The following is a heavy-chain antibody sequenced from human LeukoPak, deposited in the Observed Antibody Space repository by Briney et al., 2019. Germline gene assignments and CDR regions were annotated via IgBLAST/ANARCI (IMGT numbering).Heavy chain of an antibody. CDR2: IYDSGST. D-gene: IGHD5-18*01. V-gene: IGHV4-39*07. CDR1: GGSIRSSYYY. CDR3: ARDRYSYGF. Sequence: SETLSLTCTVSGGSIRSSYYYWGWIRQPPGKGLEWIGSIYDSGSTYYNPSLKSRVTISVDTSKNQFSLNLRSVTAADTAVYYCARDRYSYGFWGQGILVTVSS. J-gene: IGHJ4*02.